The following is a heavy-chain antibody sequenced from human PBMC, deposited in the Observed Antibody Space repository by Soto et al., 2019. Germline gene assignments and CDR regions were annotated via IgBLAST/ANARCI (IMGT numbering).Heavy chain of an antibody. J-gene: IGHJ5*02. Sequence: ASVKVSCKASGYTFTSYDINWVRQATGQGLEWMGWMNPNSGNTGYAQKFQGRVTMTRNTSISTAYMELSSLRSEDTAVYYCARGNYYDSSGYYPRWVDPWGQGTLVTVSS. CDR2: MNPNSGNT. CDR1: GYTFTSYD. CDR3: ARGNYYDSSGYYPRWVDP. V-gene: IGHV1-8*01. D-gene: IGHD3-22*01.